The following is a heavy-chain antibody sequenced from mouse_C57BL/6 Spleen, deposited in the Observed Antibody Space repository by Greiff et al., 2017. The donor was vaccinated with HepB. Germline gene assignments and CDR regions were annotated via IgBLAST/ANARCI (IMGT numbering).Heavy chain of an antibody. V-gene: IGHV5-9-1*02. D-gene: IGHD1-1*01. CDR3: TREAYYGSSYGFDY. J-gene: IGHJ2*01. Sequence: EVKLVESGEGLVKPGGSLKLSCAASGFTFSSYAMSWVRQTPEKRLEWVAYISSGGDYIYYADTVKGRFTISRDNARNTLYLQMSSLKSEDTAMYYCTREAYYGSSYGFDYWGQGTTLTVSS. CDR2: ISSGGDYI. CDR1: GFTFSSYA.